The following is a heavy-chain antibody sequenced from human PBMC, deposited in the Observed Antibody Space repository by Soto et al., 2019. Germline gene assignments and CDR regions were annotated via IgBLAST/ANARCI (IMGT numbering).Heavy chain of an antibody. CDR2: ISAYNGNT. V-gene: IGHV1-18*01. CDR1: GYTFSNYV. J-gene: IGHJ4*02. Sequence: QVQLVQSGAEVKKPGASGKVSCKASGYTFSNYVISWVRQAPGQGLDWMGWISAYNGNTKYAQKLQGRVTMTTDTSXXXXXXXLRXXRXDXTAVYYCARDSPPVDYWGQGTLVTVSS. CDR3: ARDSPPVDY.